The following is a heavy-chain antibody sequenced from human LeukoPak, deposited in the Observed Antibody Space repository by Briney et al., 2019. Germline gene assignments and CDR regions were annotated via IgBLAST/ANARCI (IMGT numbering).Heavy chain of an antibody. Sequence: ASVKVSCKASGYTFTGYYMHWVRQAPGQGLEWMGWINPNSGGTNYAQKFQGRVTMTRDTSISTAYMELSRLRSDDTAVYYCAWEASGGRGDHYFDYWGQGTLVTVSS. CDR1: GYTFTGYY. CDR3: AWEASGGRGDHYFDY. D-gene: IGHD1-26*01. V-gene: IGHV1-2*02. J-gene: IGHJ4*02. CDR2: INPNSGGT.